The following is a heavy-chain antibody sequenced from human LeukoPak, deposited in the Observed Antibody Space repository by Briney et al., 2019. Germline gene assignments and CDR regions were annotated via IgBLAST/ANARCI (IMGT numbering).Heavy chain of an antibody. D-gene: IGHD4-23*01. CDR2: ISWDGGST. Sequence: GRSLRLSCAASGFTFDDYAMHWVRQAPGKGLEWVSLISWDGGSTYYADSVKGRFTISRDNSKNSPYLQMNSLRAEDTALYYCAKDISTVVPEGAFDIWGQGTMVTVSS. CDR1: GFTFDDYA. CDR3: AKDISTVVPEGAFDI. J-gene: IGHJ3*02. V-gene: IGHV3-43D*03.